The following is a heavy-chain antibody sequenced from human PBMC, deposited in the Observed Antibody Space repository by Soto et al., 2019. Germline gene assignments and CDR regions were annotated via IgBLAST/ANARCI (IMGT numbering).Heavy chain of an antibody. V-gene: IGHV4-61*01. CDR3: ATLGYTGYERNYYGMDV. CDR1: GGSVSSGSYY. J-gene: IGHJ6*02. Sequence: SETLSLTCTVSGGSVSSGSYYWSWIRQPPGKGLEWIGYIYYSGSTNYNPSLKSRVTISVDTSKNQFSLKLSSVTPADTAVYYCATLGYTGYERNYYGMDVWGQRTTVTVSS. D-gene: IGHD5-12*01. CDR2: IYYSGST.